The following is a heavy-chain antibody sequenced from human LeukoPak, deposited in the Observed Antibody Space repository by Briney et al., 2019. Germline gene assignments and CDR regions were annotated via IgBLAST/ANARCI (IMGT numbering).Heavy chain of an antibody. V-gene: IGHV4-34*01. D-gene: IGHD1-26*01. CDR3: ARRPGGGSYRXIDY. J-gene: IGHJ4*02. CDR1: GGSFSGYY. CDR2: INHSGST. Sequence: SETLSLTCAVYGGSFSGYYWSWIRQPPGKGLEWIGEINHSGSTNYNPSLKSRVTISVDTSKNQFSLKLSSVTAADTAVYYCARRPGGGSYRXIDYWGQGTLVTVSS.